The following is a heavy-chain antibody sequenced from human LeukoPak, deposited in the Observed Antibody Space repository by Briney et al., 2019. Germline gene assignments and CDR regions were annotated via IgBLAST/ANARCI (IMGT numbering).Heavy chain of an antibody. CDR1: GYTFTSYG. Sequence: ASVKVSCKASGYTFTSYGISWVRQAPGQGLEWTGWISAYNGNTNYAQKLQGRVTMTTDTSTSTAYMELRSLRSDDTAVYYCARTSNYYDSSGYLDYWGQGTLVTVSS. CDR2: ISAYNGNT. V-gene: IGHV1-18*01. D-gene: IGHD3-22*01. CDR3: ARTSNYYDSSGYLDY. J-gene: IGHJ4*02.